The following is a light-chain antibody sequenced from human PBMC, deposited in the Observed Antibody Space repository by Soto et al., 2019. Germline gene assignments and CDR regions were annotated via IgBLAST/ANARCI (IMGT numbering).Light chain of an antibody. CDR3: HHYSNWPPYT. CDR2: GVS. V-gene: IGKV3-20*01. Sequence: EIVLTQSPGTLSLSPGERATLSCRASQGVSRGYLAWYQQKAGQAPRLLIYGVSSRATGVSHRFSGSGSGTDFTLTISSLQSEDFAVYYCHHYSNWPPYTFGQGTKMEI. J-gene: IGKJ2*01. CDR1: QGVSRGY.